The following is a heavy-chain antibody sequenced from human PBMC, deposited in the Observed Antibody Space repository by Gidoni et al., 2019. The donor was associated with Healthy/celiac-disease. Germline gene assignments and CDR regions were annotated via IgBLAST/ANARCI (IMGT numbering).Heavy chain of an antibody. J-gene: IGHJ4*02. CDR1: GFTFSSYS. Sequence: VQLVVSGGGLVQPGGSLRLPCAASGFTFSSYSMNWVRQAPGKGLEWVSYISSSSSTIYYADSVKGRFTISRDNAKNSLYLQMNSLRAEDTAVYYCARGVGSWDSDYWGQGTLVTVSS. CDR3: ARGVGSWDSDY. CDR2: ISSSSSTI. V-gene: IGHV3-48*01. D-gene: IGHD6-13*01.